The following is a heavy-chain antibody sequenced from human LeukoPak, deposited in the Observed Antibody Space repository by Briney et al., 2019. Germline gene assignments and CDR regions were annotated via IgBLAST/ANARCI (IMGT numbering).Heavy chain of an antibody. CDR1: GGSFSFYY. D-gene: IGHD6-19*01. Sequence: SETLSLTCTVSGGSFSFYYWTWIRQPPGKGLEWIGYIYSGGSTNYNPSLKSRVTISLDTSKNQLSLKLTSVTAADTAVYYCARREAVTGTPRAWFDPWGQGTLVTVSS. V-gene: IGHV4-59*08. J-gene: IGHJ5*02. CDR3: ARREAVTGTPRAWFDP. CDR2: IYSGGST.